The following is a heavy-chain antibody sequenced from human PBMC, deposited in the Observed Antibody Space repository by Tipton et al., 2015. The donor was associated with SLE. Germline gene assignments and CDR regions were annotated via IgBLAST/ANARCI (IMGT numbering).Heavy chain of an antibody. D-gene: IGHD3-10*01. CDR1: GGSISSYY. Sequence: TLSLTCTVPGGSISSYYWSWIRQPPGKGLEWIGYIYYSGSTNYNPSLKSRVTISVDTSKNQFSLKLSSVTAADTAVYYCARDQGWFGEPYDAFDIWGQGTMVTVSS. CDR2: IYYSGST. V-gene: IGHV4-59*01. J-gene: IGHJ3*02. CDR3: ARDQGWFGEPYDAFDI.